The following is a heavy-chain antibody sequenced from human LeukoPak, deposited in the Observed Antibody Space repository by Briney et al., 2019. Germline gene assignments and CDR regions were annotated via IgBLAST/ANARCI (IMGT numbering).Heavy chain of an antibody. D-gene: IGHD6-13*01. J-gene: IGHJ4*02. CDR3: ARDKMGYRSSLGY. Sequence: GGSLRLSCAASGFTFSSYSMNWVRQAPGKGLEWVSYISSSSSTIYYADSVKGRFTISRDNAKNSLYLPMNSLRGEDTAVYYCARDKMGYRSSLGYWGQGTLVTVSS. CDR1: GFTFSSYS. CDR2: ISSSSSTI. V-gene: IGHV3-48*01.